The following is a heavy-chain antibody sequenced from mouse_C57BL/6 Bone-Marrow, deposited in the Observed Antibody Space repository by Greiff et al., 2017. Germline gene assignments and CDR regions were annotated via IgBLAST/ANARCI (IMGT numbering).Heavy chain of an antibody. CDR1: GYTFTSYW. CDR3: AVAWFAY. V-gene: IGHV1-50*01. CDR2: IDPSDSYT. J-gene: IGHJ3*01. Sequence: VQLQQPGAELVKPGASVKLSCKASGYTFTSYWMQWVKQRPGQGLEWIGEIDPSDSYTNYNQKFKGKATLTVDTSSSTAYMQLSSLTSEDSAVYYCAVAWFAYWGQGTLVTVSA.